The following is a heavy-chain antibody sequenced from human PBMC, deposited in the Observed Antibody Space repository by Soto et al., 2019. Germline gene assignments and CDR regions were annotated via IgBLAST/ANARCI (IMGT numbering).Heavy chain of an antibody. D-gene: IGHD3-16*01. V-gene: IGHV1-69*01. CDR2: IIPVFGTT. CDR1: GGTFSDYG. Sequence: QVQLVQSGAEVKKPGSSVRVSCKASGGTFSDYGISWVRQAPGQGLEWMGGIIPVFGTTNYEQRFQGRVTISAYESTGTVYMEMSSLRSDDTAEFYYASPWGTSDDAFTIWCQGTLVTVAS. J-gene: IGHJ3*02. CDR3: ASPWGTSDDAFTI.